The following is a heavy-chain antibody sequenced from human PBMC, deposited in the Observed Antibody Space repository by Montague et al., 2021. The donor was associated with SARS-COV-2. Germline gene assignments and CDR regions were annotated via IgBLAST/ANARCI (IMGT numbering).Heavy chain of an antibody. Sequence: SLRLSCAASGFTFSNNAMHWVRQAPGKGLEWVSFITGSSGTIYYADSVKDRFTISRDNGKNSLYLQMNSLRDEDTALYYCARVRGPTLATSFVDVWGQGTTVTVSS. J-gene: IGHJ6*02. CDR1: GFTFSNNA. V-gene: IGHV3-48*02. CDR2: ITGSSGTI. D-gene: IGHD5-12*01. CDR3: ARVRGPTLATSFVDV.